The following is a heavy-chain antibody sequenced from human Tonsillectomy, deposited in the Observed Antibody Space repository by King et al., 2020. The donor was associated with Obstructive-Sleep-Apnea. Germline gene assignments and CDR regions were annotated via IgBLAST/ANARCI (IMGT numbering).Heavy chain of an antibody. Sequence: LQLQESGPGLVKPSETLSLTCTVSGYSISSGYYLGWIRQPPGKGVEWIGSIYHSGSTYYNPSLKSRVTISVDTSKNQFSLKLSSVTAADTAVYYCARGDYYGSGSYYPDNNWFDPWGQGTLVTVTS. V-gene: IGHV4-38-2*02. CDR2: IYHSGST. CDR1: GYSISSGYY. J-gene: IGHJ5*02. CDR3: ARGDYYGSGSYYPDNNWFDP. D-gene: IGHD3-10*01.